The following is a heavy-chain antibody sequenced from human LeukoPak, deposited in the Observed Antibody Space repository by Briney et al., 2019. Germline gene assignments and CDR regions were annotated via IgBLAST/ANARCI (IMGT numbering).Heavy chain of an antibody. J-gene: IGHJ6*02. V-gene: IGHV1-3*01. CDR1: GYTFTSYA. D-gene: IGHD2/OR15-2a*01. CDR2: INAGNGNT. CDR3: AREPIGDYYYYGMDV. Sequence: GASVKVSCKASGYTFTSYAMHWVRQAPGQRLEWMGWINAGNGNTKYSQKFQGRVTITRDTSASTAYMELSSLRSEDTAVYYCAREPIGDYYYYGMDVWGQGTTVTVS.